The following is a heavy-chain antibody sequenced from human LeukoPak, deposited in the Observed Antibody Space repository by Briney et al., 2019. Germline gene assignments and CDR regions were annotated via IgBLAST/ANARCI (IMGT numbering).Heavy chain of an antibody. D-gene: IGHD4-17*01. Sequence: RASVKVSCKASGGTFSSYAISWVRQAPGQGLEWMGRIIPILGIANYAQKFQGRVTITADKSTSTAYMELNSLRAEDTAVYYCARSTEADLNFDYWGQGTLVTVSS. CDR2: IIPILGIA. CDR1: GGTFSSYA. V-gene: IGHV1-69*04. J-gene: IGHJ4*02. CDR3: ARSTEADLNFDY.